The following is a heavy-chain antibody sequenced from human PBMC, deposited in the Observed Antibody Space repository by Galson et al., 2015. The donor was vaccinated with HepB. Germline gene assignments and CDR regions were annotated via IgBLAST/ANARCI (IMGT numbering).Heavy chain of an antibody. CDR1: GGTFSSYA. CDR3: AREGTKDTYAYYYFDY. Sequence: SVTVSCKASGGTFSSYAISWVRQVPGQSLEWMGGIIPIFTTANYAQEFQGRVTITADKSTSTVSMELSSLRSEDTAIYYCAREGTKDTYAYYYFDYWGQGTLVTVSS. D-gene: IGHD3-16*01. J-gene: IGHJ4*02. CDR2: IIPIFTTA. V-gene: IGHV1-69*06.